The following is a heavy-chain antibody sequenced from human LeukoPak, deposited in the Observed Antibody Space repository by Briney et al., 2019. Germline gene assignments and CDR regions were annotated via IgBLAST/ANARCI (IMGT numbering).Heavy chain of an antibody. CDR3: ARGGSGWYFDY. V-gene: IGHV3-30*01. J-gene: IGHJ4*02. Sequence: WVAIISYDGKNKYYAESVQGRFTISRDNSKNTLYLQMNSLRVEDTVVYYCARGGSGWYFDYWGQGTLVTVSS. CDR2: ISYDGKNK. D-gene: IGHD6-19*01.